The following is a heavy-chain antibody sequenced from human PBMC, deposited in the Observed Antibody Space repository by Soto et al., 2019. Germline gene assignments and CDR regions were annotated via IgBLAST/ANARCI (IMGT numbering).Heavy chain of an antibody. Sequence: ASVKVSCKASGYIFTNHYIHWVRQAPGQGLEWMGIINPTGGGTSYAQKFQGRVTMTRDTSTSTVYTELSSLRSEDTAVYYCARESTPAYWGQGTLVTVSS. CDR3: ARESTPAY. CDR2: INPTGGGT. CDR1: GYIFTNHY. J-gene: IGHJ4*02. V-gene: IGHV1-46*01.